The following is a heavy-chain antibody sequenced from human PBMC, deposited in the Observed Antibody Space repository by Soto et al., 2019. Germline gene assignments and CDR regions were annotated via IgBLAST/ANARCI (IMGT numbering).Heavy chain of an antibody. D-gene: IGHD3-22*01. J-gene: IGHJ3*01. CDR1: GGFYRIKT. CDR2: IIPLVHII. V-gene: IGHV1-69*04. Sequence: HVQLVQSGAEVKKPGSSVKVSCKASGGFYRIKTISSVRQAPGQGLEWMGRIIPLVHIINNAQKFQGRVAISADKSTSTAYMEMSSLKSDDTAIYFCARERRRDDINTVDAFDVLCQGTMVSVSS. CDR3: ARERRRDDINTVDAFDV.